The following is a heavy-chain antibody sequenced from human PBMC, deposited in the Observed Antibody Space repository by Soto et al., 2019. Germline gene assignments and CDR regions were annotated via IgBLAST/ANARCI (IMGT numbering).Heavy chain of an antibody. J-gene: IGHJ4*02. V-gene: IGHV4-59*01. CDR1: GGSISSYY. CDR2: IYYSGST. D-gene: IGHD4-4*01. Sequence: PSETLSLTCTVSGGSISSYYWSWIRQPPGKGLEWIGYIYYSGSTNYNPSLKSRVTISVDTSKNQFSLKLSSVTAADTAVYYCARDRDYRGSYFDYWGQGTLVTVSS. CDR3: ARDRDYRGSYFDY.